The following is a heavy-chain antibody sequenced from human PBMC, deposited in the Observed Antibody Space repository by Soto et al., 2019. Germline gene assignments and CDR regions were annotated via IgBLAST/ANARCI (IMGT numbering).Heavy chain of an antibody. J-gene: IGHJ5*02. Sequence: ASVKVSCKASGYSFTDFAMHWVRLASGQRLEWMVWINADKGDTKYSPKFQGRVTITRDTSATTVYMELRGLRSEDTAVYYCARGPLSGVATIWDYANWFDPWGQGSLVTVSS. CDR1: GYSFTDFA. CDR2: INADKGDT. D-gene: IGHD5-12*01. V-gene: IGHV1-3*01. CDR3: ARGPLSGVATIWDYANWFDP.